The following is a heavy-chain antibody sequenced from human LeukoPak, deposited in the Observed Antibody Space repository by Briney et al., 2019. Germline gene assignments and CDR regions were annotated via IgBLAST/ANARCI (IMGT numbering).Heavy chain of an antibody. Sequence: PGGSLRLSCTVSGFTVSSNSMSWVRQAPGKGLEWVSSISSSSSYIYYADSVKGRFTISRDNAKNSLYLQMNSLRAEDTAVYYCARGHSSSYDYYFDYWGQGTLVTVSS. CDR2: ISSSSSYI. CDR1: GFTVSSNS. CDR3: ARGHSSSYDYYFDY. J-gene: IGHJ4*02. V-gene: IGHV3-21*01. D-gene: IGHD6-13*01.